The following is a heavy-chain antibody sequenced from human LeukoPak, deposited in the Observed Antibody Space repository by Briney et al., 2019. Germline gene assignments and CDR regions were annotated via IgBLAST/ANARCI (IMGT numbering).Heavy chain of an antibody. D-gene: IGHD6-13*01. CDR1: GASISSSNW. CDR2: IHHSGTT. V-gene: IGHV4-4*02. Sequence: SETLSLTCTVSGASISSSNWCSWVRQPPGKGLEWIGEIHHSGTTNYNPSLKSRLTISIDKSNNQFSLKLTSVTAADTAVYYCARGGPAAGRFDYWGQGTLVTVSS. CDR3: ARGGPAAGRFDY. J-gene: IGHJ4*02.